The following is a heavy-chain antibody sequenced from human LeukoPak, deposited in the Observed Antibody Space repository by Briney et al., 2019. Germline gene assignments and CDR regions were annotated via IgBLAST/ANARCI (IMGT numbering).Heavy chain of an antibody. D-gene: IGHD6-19*01. CDR2: ISGSGDNT. CDR1: GFTFSSYA. Sequence: PGGSLRLSCAASGFTFSSYAMNWVRQAPGKGLEWISSISGSGDNTYYADSVKGRFTISRDNSKSTLYLQMNSLRAEDTAVYYCAKVRWDNSGWYYLDYWGQGTLVTVSS. CDR3: AKVRWDNSGWYYLDY. J-gene: IGHJ4*02. V-gene: IGHV3-23*01.